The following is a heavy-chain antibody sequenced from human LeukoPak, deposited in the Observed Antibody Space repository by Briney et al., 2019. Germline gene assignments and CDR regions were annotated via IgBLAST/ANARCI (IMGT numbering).Heavy chain of an antibody. CDR1: GGTLSSYA. Sequence: ASVKVSCKASGGTLSSYAISWVRQAPGLGLQWLGGIIPHVGSPRYTERLQDRITITADESTTTAYLELSSLRSDDTAVYYCARGGLVYDFLTGYYAPGLEYFHHWGQGSLVTVSS. D-gene: IGHD3/OR15-3a*01. CDR3: ARGGLVYDFLTGYYAPGLEYFHH. CDR2: IIPHVGSP. J-gene: IGHJ1*01. V-gene: IGHV1-69*13.